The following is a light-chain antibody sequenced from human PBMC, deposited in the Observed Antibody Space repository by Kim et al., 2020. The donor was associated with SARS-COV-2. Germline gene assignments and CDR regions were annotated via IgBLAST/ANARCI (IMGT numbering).Light chain of an antibody. V-gene: IGKV1-5*03. CDR2: EAS. CDR1: QNVSSW. J-gene: IGKJ2*02. Sequence: SAAVGDRVTITCRASQNVSSWLAWYQVKPGKAPKLLIYEASTLESGVPITFSGGGSGTEFTLTISRLQSGDVATYYCQQYSGYSRTFGEGTKLEI. CDR3: QQYSGYSRT.